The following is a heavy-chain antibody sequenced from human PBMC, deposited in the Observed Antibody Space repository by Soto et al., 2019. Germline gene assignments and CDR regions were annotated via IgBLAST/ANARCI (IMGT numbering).Heavy chain of an antibody. Sequence: QVPLVQSGAEVKKPGASVRVSCKPSGYTLRNYAIHWVRQAAGQSLEWLAWIDPGSGRATYSQKVQGRIIVTRDNSATTFYIDLTSLTSEYTAGYCCTRDLNGGNPVDYWGQGALVIVSS. CDR2: IDPGSGRA. CDR3: TRDLNGGNPVDY. J-gene: IGHJ4*02. D-gene: IGHD2-8*01. CDR1: GYTLRNYA. V-gene: IGHV1-3*01.